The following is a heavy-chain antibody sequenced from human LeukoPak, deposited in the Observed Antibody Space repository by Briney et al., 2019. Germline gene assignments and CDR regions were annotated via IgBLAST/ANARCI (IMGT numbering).Heavy chain of an antibody. CDR3: ARGAEGGTSMRNRYYHYYMDV. J-gene: IGHJ6*03. Sequence: GASVKVSCKASGYSFSNYGLNWVRQVPGQGLEWMGRIAAYSGNTNYAHKFQGRVTMTTDTSTNTAYLELKTLTSDDTAIYYCARGAEGGTSMRNRYYHYYMDVWGKGITVTVSS. CDR2: IAAYSGNT. CDR1: GYSFSNYG. D-gene: IGHD2-2*01. V-gene: IGHV1-18*01.